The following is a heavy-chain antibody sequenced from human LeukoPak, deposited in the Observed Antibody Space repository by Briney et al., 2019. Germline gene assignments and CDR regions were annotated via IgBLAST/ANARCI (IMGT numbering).Heavy chain of an antibody. Sequence: PGGSRKLSCTASGFTFSGSAMHWVRQTSGKGLEWVGRIRDKSYNYETRYAESVKGRFTISRDDSVNTAYLQMNSLKTEDTAVYYCTRDDTDYTFMDFWGQGTLVTVSS. J-gene: IGHJ4*02. CDR3: TRDDTDYTFMDF. D-gene: IGHD4-11*01. CDR1: GFTFSGSA. V-gene: IGHV3-73*01. CDR2: IRDKSYNYET.